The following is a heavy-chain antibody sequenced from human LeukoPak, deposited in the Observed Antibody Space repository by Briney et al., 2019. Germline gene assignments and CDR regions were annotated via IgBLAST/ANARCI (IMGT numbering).Heavy chain of an antibody. D-gene: IGHD3-22*01. Sequence: GGSLRLSCAAPGFTFSSYSMNWVRQAPGKGLEWVSSISSSSSYIYYADSVKGRFTISRDNAKNSLYLQMNSLRAEDTAVYYCARATRSSGYYGAFDIWGQGTMVTVSS. CDR2: ISSSSSYI. V-gene: IGHV3-21*01. CDR3: ARATRSSGYYGAFDI. CDR1: GFTFSSYS. J-gene: IGHJ3*02.